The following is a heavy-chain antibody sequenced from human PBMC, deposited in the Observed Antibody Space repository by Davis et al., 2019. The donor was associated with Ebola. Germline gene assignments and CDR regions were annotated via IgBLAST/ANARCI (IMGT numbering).Heavy chain of an antibody. CDR3: ARVLLWDIVLMVYSQTPFDY. D-gene: IGHD2-8*01. V-gene: IGHV7-4-1*02. Sequence: ASVKVSCKASGYTFTSYAMNWVRQAPGQGLEWMGWINTNTGNPTYAQGFTGRFVFSLDTSVSTAYLQISSLKAEDTAVYYCARVLLWDIVLMVYSQTPFDYWGQGTLVTVSS. CDR2: INTNTGNP. J-gene: IGHJ4*02. CDR1: GYTFTSYA.